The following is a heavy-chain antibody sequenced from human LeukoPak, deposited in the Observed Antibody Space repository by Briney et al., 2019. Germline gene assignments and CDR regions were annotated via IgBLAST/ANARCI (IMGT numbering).Heavy chain of an antibody. CDR1: GFTFSTYA. V-gene: IGHV3-23*01. J-gene: IGHJ4*02. Sequence: GGSLRFSCAAAGFTFSTYAMSWVRQAAGKGLEWVSAISGSGGSTYYADSVKGRFTISRDNSKNTLDLQMNSLRAEDTAVYYCAKEELAAAGRDFEYWGQGTLVTVSS. D-gene: IGHD6-13*01. CDR2: ISGSGGST. CDR3: AKEELAAAGRDFEY.